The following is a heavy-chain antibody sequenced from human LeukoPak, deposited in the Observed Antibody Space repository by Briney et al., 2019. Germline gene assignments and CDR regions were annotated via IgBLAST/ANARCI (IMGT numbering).Heavy chain of an antibody. CDR1: GFTFSSYI. Sequence: GGSLRLSCAASGFTFSSYIMNWVRQAPGKGLEWVSYISGSSSTIYYADSVKGRFTISRDNAKNSLYLQMNSLRAEDTAVYYCARRHYDTSGYVLDYWGQGTLVTVSS. CDR2: ISGSSSTI. D-gene: IGHD3-22*01. CDR3: ARRHYDTSGYVLDY. J-gene: IGHJ4*02. V-gene: IGHV3-48*01.